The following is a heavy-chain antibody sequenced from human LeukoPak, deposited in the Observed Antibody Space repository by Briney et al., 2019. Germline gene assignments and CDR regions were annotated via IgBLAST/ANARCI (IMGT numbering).Heavy chain of an antibody. CDR1: GYSFTSYW. Sequence: GESLKISCKGSGYSFTSYWIGWLRQMPGKGLEWMGIIYPGDSDTRYSPSFQGQVTISADKSISTAYLQWSSLKASDTAMYYCARPPYYYGSGSSDFDYWGQGALVTVSS. J-gene: IGHJ4*02. CDR2: IYPGDSDT. D-gene: IGHD3-10*01. CDR3: ARPPYYYGSGSSDFDY. V-gene: IGHV5-51*01.